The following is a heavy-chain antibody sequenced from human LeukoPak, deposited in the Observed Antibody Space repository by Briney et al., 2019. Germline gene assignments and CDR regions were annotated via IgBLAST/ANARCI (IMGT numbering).Heavy chain of an antibody. Sequence: PGGSLRLSCAASGFTFSSYGMHWVRQAPGKGLEWVAFIRYDGSNKYYADSVKGRFTISRDNSKNTLYLQMNSLRAEDTAVYYCARLGSTSFWYAFDIWGQGTMVTVSS. V-gene: IGHV3-30*02. CDR3: ARLGSTSFWYAFDI. CDR2: IRYDGSNK. CDR1: GFTFSSYG. J-gene: IGHJ3*02. D-gene: IGHD2-2*01.